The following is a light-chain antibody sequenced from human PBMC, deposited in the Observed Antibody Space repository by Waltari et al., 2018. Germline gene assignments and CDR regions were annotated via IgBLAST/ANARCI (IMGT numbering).Light chain of an antibody. CDR1: SGRTSYV. CDR2: LNSDGSH. CDR3: QTWGNDIHIV. Sequence: QPVLTQSPSASASLGASVNLTCTLSSGRTSYVIAWHQQQPDKAPRFLMKLNSDGSHIKGDGIPDRFAGSSFGAERYLTISSLQSEDEADYYCQTWGNDIHIVFGGGTKLTVL. J-gene: IGLJ2*01. V-gene: IGLV4-69*01.